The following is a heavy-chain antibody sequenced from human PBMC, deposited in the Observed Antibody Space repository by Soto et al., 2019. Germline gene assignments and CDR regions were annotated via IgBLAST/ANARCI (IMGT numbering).Heavy chain of an antibody. CDR2: IYWDDDE. CDR1: GFSLSTSGVG. V-gene: IGHV2-5*02. D-gene: IGHD2-15*01. CDR3: AYLPCSGGSCYWFSFSGMDV. J-gene: IGHJ6*02. Sequence: QITLKESGPTLVKPTQTLTLTCTFSGFSLSTSGVGVAWIRQPPGKALERLALIYWDDDERYRPSLESRLTITKDTSKNQVVLTMTNMASVDSATYYCAYLPCSGGSCYWFSFSGMDVWGQGTTVTVSS.